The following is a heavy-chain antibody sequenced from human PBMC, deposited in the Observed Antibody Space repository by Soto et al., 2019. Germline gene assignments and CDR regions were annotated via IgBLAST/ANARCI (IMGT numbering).Heavy chain of an antibody. Sequence: EVQLVESGGGLVQPGGSLTLSCAAFGFTVNNLYMTWVRQAPGKGLEWVSVFSSDGSRYYADSVKGRFTISKDYSKNTLYLEMNSLRAGDTAVYYCARDLFGGSYGVCHGGHGTLVNVSS. D-gene: IGHD4-17*01. J-gene: IGHJ4*01. CDR1: GFTVNNLY. CDR3: ARDLFGGSYGVCH. V-gene: IGHV3-66*01. CDR2: FSSDGSR.